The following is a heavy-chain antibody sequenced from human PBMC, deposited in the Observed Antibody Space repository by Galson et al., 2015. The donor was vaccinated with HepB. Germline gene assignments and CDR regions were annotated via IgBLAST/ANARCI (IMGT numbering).Heavy chain of an antibody. V-gene: IGHV3-64*02. CDR3: ARGGGPNWYFDL. D-gene: IGHD4-23*01. CDR1: GFTFSSYA. J-gene: IGHJ2*01. CDR2: ISSNGGST. Sequence: SLRLSCAASGFTFSSYAMHWVRQAPGKGLEYVSAISSNGGSTYYADSVKGRFTISRDNSKNTLYLQMGSLRAEDMAVYYCARGGGPNWYFDLWGRGTLVTVSS.